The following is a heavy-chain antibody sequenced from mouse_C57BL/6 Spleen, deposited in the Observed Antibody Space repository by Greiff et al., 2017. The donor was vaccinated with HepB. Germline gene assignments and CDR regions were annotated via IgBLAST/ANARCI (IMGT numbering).Heavy chain of an antibody. J-gene: IGHJ1*03. CDR1: GFTFSDYG. CDR2: ISSGSSTI. Sequence: EVKLVESGGGLVKPGGSLKLSCAASGFTFSDYGMHWVRQAPEKGLEWVAYISSGSSTIYYADTVKGRFTISRDNAKNTLFLQMTSLRSEDTAMYYCARPITTVDWYFDVWGTGTTVTVSS. CDR3: ARPITTVDWYFDV. V-gene: IGHV5-17*01. D-gene: IGHD1-1*01.